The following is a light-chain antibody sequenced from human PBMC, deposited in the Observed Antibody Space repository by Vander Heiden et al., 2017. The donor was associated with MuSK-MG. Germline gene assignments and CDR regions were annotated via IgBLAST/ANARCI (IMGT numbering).Light chain of an antibody. CDR3: TVWDDSLIGQM. CDR1: ISNIGSNT. V-gene: IGLV1-44*01. J-gene: IGLJ3*02. Sequence: QSVLTQPPSASGTPGQRVTISCSGTISNIGSNTVKWYQQLPGTAPKLLIYNNNQRPSGVPDRFSGSKSGTSASLAINGLQSEDEADYYCTVWDDSLIGQMFGGGTKLTVI. CDR2: NNN.